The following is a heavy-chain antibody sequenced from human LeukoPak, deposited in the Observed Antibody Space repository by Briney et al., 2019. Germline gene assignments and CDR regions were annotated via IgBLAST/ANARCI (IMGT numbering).Heavy chain of an antibody. CDR1: GYTFTDYY. J-gene: IGHJ4*02. CDR2: VNPNIGAI. CDR3: ARGGESLVGATKIGDS. Sequence: ASVTVSCKASGYTFTDYYLHWVRQVAGQGLEWMGSVNPNIGAIIYAQKFQDRVTMTRDTSITTAYMELSSLIFDDTAVYYCARGGESLVGATKIGDSWGQGTLVTVSS. V-gene: IGHV1-2*02. D-gene: IGHD1-26*01.